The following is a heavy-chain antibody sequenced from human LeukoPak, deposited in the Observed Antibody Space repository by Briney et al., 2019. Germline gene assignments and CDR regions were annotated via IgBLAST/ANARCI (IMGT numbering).Heavy chain of an antibody. J-gene: IGHJ4*02. CDR1: GGSFSGYY. V-gene: IGHV4-34*01. CDR3: ARPALLDYYDSSGYLH. CDR2: INHSGST. D-gene: IGHD3-22*01. Sequence: SETLSLTCAVYGGSFSGYYWSWIRQPPGKGLEWIGQINHSGSTNYNPSLKSRVTISVDTSKNQFSLKLSSVTAADTAVYYCARPALLDYYDSSGYLHWGQGTLVTVSS.